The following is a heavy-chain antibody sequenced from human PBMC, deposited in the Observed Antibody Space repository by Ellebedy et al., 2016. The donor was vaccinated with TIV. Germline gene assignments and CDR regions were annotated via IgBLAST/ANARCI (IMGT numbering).Heavy chain of an antibody. CDR2: MNPKSGNT. CDR1: GYTFITYD. CDR3: ARGPPPTIAAAGSPGRWSGSAWFDP. V-gene: IGHV1-8*01. Sequence: AASVKVSCKSSGYTFITYDINWVRQATGQGLEWMGWMNPKSGNTGYAQKFQGRVTMTRNNSISTAYMELSSLRSEDTAVYYCARGPPPTIAAAGSPGRWSGSAWFDPWGLGTLVTVSS. J-gene: IGHJ5*02. D-gene: IGHD6-13*01.